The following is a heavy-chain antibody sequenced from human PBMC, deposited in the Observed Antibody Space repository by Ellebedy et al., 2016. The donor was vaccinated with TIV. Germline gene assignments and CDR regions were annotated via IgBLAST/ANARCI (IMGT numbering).Heavy chain of an antibody. Sequence: GESLKISCAASGFAVSSNYMTWVRQAPGRGLEWVSLIYSDGNTNYADSVRGRFTISRDSSKNTLDLQMNSLRAEDTAVYYCLPHDGLGYWGQGTLVTVSS. CDR2: IYSDGNT. CDR3: LPHDGLGY. V-gene: IGHV3-53*01. D-gene: IGHD1-1*01. CDR1: GFAVSSNY. J-gene: IGHJ4*02.